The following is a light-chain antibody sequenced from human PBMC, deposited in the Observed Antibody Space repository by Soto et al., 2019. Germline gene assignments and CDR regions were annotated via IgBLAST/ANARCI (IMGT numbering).Light chain of an antibody. J-gene: IGLJ1*01. CDR1: RSNIGSNP. CDR2: RNN. Sequence: QSVLTQPPSASGTPGQRVTISCSGSRSNIGSNPVNWYQQLPGTAPKLLIYRNNQRPSGVPDRFSGSKSGTSASLAISGLQSDDEAGYYCASWDGSLNVFGTGTKVTVL. CDR3: ASWDGSLNV. V-gene: IGLV1-44*01.